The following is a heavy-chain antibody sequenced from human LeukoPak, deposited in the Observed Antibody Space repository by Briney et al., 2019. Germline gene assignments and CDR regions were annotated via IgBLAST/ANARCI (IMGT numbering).Heavy chain of an antibody. CDR3: AREDYEGVELAARRGFDY. Sequence: SVKVSCKASGGTFSSYAISWVRQAPGQGLEWMGGIIPIFGTANYAQKFQGRVTITTDESTSTAYMELSSLRSEDTAVYYCAREDYEGVELAARRGFDYWGQGTLVTVSS. V-gene: IGHV1-69*05. D-gene: IGHD6-6*01. CDR1: GGTFSSYA. CDR2: IIPIFGTA. J-gene: IGHJ4*02.